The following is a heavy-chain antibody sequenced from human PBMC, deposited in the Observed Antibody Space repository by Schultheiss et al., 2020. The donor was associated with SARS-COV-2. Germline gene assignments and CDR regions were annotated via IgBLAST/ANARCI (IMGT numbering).Heavy chain of an antibody. CDR3: ARDQRDGYNFGFDY. Sequence: GGSLRLSCAASGFTFSSYSMNWVRQAPGKGLEWVSVIYSGDSTYYADSVKGRFTISRDNSKNTLYLQMNSLRPEDTAVYYCARDQRDGYNFGFDYWGQGTLVTVSS. V-gene: IGHV3-66*02. CDR2: IYSGDST. J-gene: IGHJ4*02. D-gene: IGHD5-24*01. CDR1: GFTFSSYS.